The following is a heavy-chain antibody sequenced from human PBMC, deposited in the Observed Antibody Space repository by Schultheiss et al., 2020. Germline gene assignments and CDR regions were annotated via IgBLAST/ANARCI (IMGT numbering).Heavy chain of an antibody. V-gene: IGHV4-59*12. J-gene: IGHJ5*02. CDR3: ARDRSLVYWFDP. D-gene: IGHD2-8*01. CDR2: IYYSGST. CDR1: GGSISSYY. Sequence: SETLSLTFTVSGGSISSYYWSWIRQPPGKGLEWIGYIYYSGSTNYNPSLKSRVTISVDTSKNQFSLKLSSVTAADTAVYYCARDRSLVYWFDPWGQGTLVTVSS.